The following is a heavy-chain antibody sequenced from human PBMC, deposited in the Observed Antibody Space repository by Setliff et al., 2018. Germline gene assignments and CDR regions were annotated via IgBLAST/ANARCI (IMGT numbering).Heavy chain of an antibody. CDR3: ARGPTIFGAIYYMDV. D-gene: IGHD3-3*01. V-gene: IGHV3-20*04. J-gene: IGHJ6*03. Sequence: PRGSLRLSCAASGFTFDDYGMSWVRQAPGKGLEWVSGINWSGGSTGYADSVKGRFTISRDNAKNSLYLQMNSLRAEDTAVYYCARGPTIFGAIYYMDVWGKGTTVTVSS. CDR1: GFTFDDYG. CDR2: INWSGGST.